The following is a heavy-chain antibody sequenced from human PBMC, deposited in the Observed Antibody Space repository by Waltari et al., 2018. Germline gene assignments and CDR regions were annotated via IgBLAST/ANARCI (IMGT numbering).Heavy chain of an antibody. V-gene: IGHV1-2*02. D-gene: IGHD3-10*01. CDR3: ARDGRVTMVRGWFDP. CDR2: INPNSGGT. Sequence: QVQLVQSGAEVKKPGASVKVSCKASGYTFTGYYIHWVRQAPGQGLEWMGWINPNSGGTNYAQKFQGRVTMTRDTSISTAYMELSRLRSDDTAVYYCARDGRVTMVRGWFDPWGQGTLVTVSS. CDR1: GYTFTGYY. J-gene: IGHJ5*02.